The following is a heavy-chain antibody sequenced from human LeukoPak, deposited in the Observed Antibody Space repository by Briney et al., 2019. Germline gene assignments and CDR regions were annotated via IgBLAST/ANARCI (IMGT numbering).Heavy chain of an antibody. Sequence: GGSLRLSCAASGFTFSSYAMSWVRQAPGKGLEWVSAISGSGGSTYYADSVKGRFTISRDNSKNTLYLQMNSLRAEDTAVYYCARVGDGYNYFLDYWGQGTLVTVSS. CDR2: ISGSGGST. J-gene: IGHJ4*02. CDR3: ARVGDGYNYFLDY. V-gene: IGHV3-23*01. D-gene: IGHD5-24*01. CDR1: GFTFSSYA.